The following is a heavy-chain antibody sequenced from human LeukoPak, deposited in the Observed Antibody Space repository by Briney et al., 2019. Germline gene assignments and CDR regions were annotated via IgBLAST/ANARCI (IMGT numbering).Heavy chain of an antibody. CDR2: INPNSGGT. V-gene: IGHV1-2*06. CDR1: GYTFTGYY. D-gene: IGHD5-12*01. Sequence: GASVKVSCKASGYTFTGYYMHWVRQAPGQGLEWMGRINPNSGGTNYARKFQGRVTMTRDTSISTAYMELSRLRSDDPAVYYCARDLGDIVGFDYWGQGTPVTVSS. J-gene: IGHJ4*02. CDR3: ARDLGDIVGFDY.